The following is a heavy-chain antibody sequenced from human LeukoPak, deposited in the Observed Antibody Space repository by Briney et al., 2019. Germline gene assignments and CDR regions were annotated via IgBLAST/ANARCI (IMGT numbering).Heavy chain of an antibody. Sequence: PGRSLTLSCTASGFTFSSYGMHWVRQAPGPGLEWVGFMRYDGSNKDYADPFQGRFTITRDNSTNTLYLQMNSLRAEDTAVDYCAKGGDNFWSGYSGSENYYYYMDVWGKGTTVTVSS. J-gene: IGHJ6*03. CDR3: AKGGDNFWSGYSGSENYYYYMDV. CDR2: MRYDGSNK. CDR1: GFTFSSYG. V-gene: IGHV3-30*02. D-gene: IGHD3-3*01.